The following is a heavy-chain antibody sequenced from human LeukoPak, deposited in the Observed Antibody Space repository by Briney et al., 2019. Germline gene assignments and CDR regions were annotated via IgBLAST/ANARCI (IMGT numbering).Heavy chain of an antibody. CDR1: GFTVSSNY. Sequence: GGSLRLSCAASGFTVSSNYMSWVRQAPGKGLEWVSVIYSGGSTYYADSVKGRFTISRDSSKNTLYLQMNSLRAEDTAVYYCAREGIAAAGIRYFQHWGQGTLVTVSS. CDR2: IYSGGST. D-gene: IGHD6-13*01. V-gene: IGHV3-66*01. CDR3: AREGIAAAGIRYFQH. J-gene: IGHJ1*01.